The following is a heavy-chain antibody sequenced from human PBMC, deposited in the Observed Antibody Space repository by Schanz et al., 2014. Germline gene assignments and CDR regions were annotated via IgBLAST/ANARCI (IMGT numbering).Heavy chain of an antibody. D-gene: IGHD5-12*01. V-gene: IGHV1-2*02. CDR3: ARALGGYDPAGALDY. CDR2: INPNSGTT. J-gene: IGHJ4*02. CDR1: GYTFTGYY. Sequence: QVQLVQSGAEMKKPGASVKVSCKASGYTFTGYYMHWVRQAPGQGLEWMGWINPNSGTTNYAQKCRGGVTMARDTSISTADMELLRLKSDDTAVYYSARALGGYDPAGALDYWGQGTLVTVSS.